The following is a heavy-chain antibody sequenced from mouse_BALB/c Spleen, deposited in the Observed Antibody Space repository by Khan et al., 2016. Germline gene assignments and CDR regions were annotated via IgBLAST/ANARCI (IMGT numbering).Heavy chain of an antibody. Sequence: EVQLQESGPGLVKPSQSLSLTCTVTGYSITSDYAWNWIRQFPGNKLEWMGYISYSGSTGYNPFLKSRITITRDTSKNQFFLQLYSVATEDTATYYCARYDYDRGYFDYWGQGTTLTVSS. CDR1: GYSITSDYA. D-gene: IGHD2-4*01. CDR2: ISYSGST. J-gene: IGHJ2*01. CDR3: ARYDYDRGYFDY. V-gene: IGHV3-2*02.